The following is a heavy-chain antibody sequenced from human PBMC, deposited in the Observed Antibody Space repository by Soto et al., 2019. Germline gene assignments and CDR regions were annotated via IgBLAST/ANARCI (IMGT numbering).Heavy chain of an antibody. CDR1: W. CDR2: INSDGSST. D-gene: IGHD3-3*01. J-gene: IGHJ6*02. CDR3: ARLRLRFLEWLSSPYYYYYGMDV. Sequence: WLQCLRQNPGKGLVWVSRINSDGSSTSYADSVKGRFTISRDNAKNTLYLQMNSLRAEDTAVYYCARLRLRFLEWLSSPYYYYYGMDVWGQGTTVTVSS. V-gene: IGHV3-74*01.